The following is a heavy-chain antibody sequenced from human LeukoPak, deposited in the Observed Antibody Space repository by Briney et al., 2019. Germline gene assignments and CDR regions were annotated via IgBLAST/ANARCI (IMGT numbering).Heavy chain of an antibody. CDR2: MNPNSGNT. J-gene: IGHJ3*02. CDR1: GYTFTSYD. D-gene: IGHD3-10*01. CDR3: ARTGRSFRRLRYAFDI. Sequence: ASVKVSCKASGYTFTSYDINWVRQATGQGLEWMGWMNPNSGNTGYAQKFQGRVTITRNTSISTAYVELSSLRSEDTAVYYCARTGRSFRRLRYAFDIWGQGTMVTVSS. V-gene: IGHV1-8*03.